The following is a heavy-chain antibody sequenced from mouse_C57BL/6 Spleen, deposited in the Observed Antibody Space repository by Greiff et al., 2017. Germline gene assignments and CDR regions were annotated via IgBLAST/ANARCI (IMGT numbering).Heavy chain of an antibody. D-gene: IGHD1-1*01. J-gene: IGHJ2*01. CDR3: ARSIYYYGLGY. Sequence: QVQLKESGPELVKPGASVKISCKASGYTFTDYYINWVKQRPGQGLEWIGWIFPGSGSTYYNEKFKGKDTLTVDKSSSTAYMLLSSLTSEDSAVYFCARSIYYYGLGYWGQGTTLTVSS. CDR2: IFPGSGST. CDR1: GYTFTDYY. V-gene: IGHV1-75*01.